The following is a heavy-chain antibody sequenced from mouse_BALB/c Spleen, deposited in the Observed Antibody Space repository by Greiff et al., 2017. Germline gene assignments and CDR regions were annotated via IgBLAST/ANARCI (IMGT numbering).Heavy chain of an antibody. V-gene: IGHV5-12-1*01. D-gene: IGHD2-4*01. J-gene: IGHJ3*01. CDR3: ARHLGDYDPFAY. Sequence: DVMLVESGGGLVKPGGSLKLSCAASGFAFSSYDMSWVRQTPEKRLEWVAYISSGGGSTYYPDTVKGRFTISRDNAKNTLYLQMSSLKSEDTAMYYCARHLGDYDPFAYWGQGTLVTVSA. CDR2: ISSGGGST. CDR1: GFAFSSYD.